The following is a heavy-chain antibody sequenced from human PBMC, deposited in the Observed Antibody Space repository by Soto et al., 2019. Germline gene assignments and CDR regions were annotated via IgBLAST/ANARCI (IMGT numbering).Heavy chain of an antibody. CDR1: GFTFSSYG. Sequence: GGSLRLSCAASGFTFSSYGMHWVRQAPGKGLEWVAVTSYDGSNKYYADSVKGRFTISRDNSKNTLYLQMNSLRAEDTAVYYCAKDWFLWAYGYYYGMYFWGQGTTVTVSS. V-gene: IGHV3-30*18. D-gene: IGHD2-21*01. CDR2: TSYDGSNK. CDR3: AKDWFLWAYGYYYGMYF. J-gene: IGHJ6*02.